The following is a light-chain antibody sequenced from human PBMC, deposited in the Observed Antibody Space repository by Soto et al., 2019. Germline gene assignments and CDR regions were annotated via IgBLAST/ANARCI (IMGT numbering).Light chain of an antibody. CDR2: EVS. CDR1: ISDVGGYKY. CDR3: SSYAGSNNWV. Sequence: QSALTQPPSASGSPGQSVTISCTGTISDVGGYKYVSWYQQHPGKAPKLMIYEVSKRPSGVPDRFSGSKSGNTASLTVSGLHGEDEADYYCSSYAGSNNWVFGGGTKLTVL. J-gene: IGLJ3*02. V-gene: IGLV2-8*01.